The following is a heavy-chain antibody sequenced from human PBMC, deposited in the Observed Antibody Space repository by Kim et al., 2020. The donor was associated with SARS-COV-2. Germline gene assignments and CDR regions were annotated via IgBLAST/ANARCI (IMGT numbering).Heavy chain of an antibody. CDR1: GFTFSSYS. J-gene: IGHJ4*02. V-gene: IGHV3-21*01. D-gene: IGHD2-21*02. CDR2: ITSSSSFI. Sequence: GGSLRLSCVASGFTFSSYSMNWVRQAPGKGLEWVAAITSSSSFIYYLDSVKGRFTISRDNAGNSLYLQMDSLRDDDTAVYYCARDMGVTARIYFDSWGQGTLVTVSS. CDR3: ARDMGVTARIYFDS.